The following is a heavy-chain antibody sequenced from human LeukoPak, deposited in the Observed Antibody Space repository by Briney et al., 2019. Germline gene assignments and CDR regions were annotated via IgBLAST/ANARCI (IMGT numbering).Heavy chain of an antibody. V-gene: IGHV3-64*01. CDR2: ISSNGGST. J-gene: IGHJ3*02. D-gene: IGHD3-22*01. Sequence: GSLRLSCAASGFTFSSYAMHWVRQAPGKGLEYVSAISSNGGSTYYANSVRGRFTISRDNSKNTLYLQMGSLRAEDMAVYYCARSMRGAYYYDSSGSFDIWGQGTMVTVSS. CDR1: GFTFSSYA. CDR3: ARSMRGAYYYDSSGSFDI.